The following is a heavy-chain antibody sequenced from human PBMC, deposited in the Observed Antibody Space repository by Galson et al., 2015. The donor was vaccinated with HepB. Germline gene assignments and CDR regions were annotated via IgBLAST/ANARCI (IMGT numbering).Heavy chain of an antibody. CDR3: AREGKRTWGRGWFDS. CDR1: GFTLSSFP. Sequence: SLRLSCAASGFTLSSFPMHGVRQSPGKGLEWVAFISNDGNNEHYADSVRGRFTISRDNSEKTLYLQMNSLRDNDTAVYFCAREGKRTWGRGWFDSWGQGTLVTVSS. D-gene: IGHD3-16*01. CDR2: ISNDGNNE. J-gene: IGHJ5*01. V-gene: IGHV3-30-3*01.